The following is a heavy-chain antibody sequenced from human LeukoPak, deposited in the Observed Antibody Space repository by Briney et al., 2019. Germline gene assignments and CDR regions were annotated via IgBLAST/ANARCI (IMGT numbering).Heavy chain of an antibody. J-gene: IGHJ3*02. CDR2: IYYSGST. Sequence: PSETLSLTCTVSGGSISSSSYYWGWIRQPPGKGLEWIGSIYYSGSTYYNPSLKSRVTISVDTSKNQFSLKLSSVTAADTAVYYCASSRSYHSMIVVVPTTPGAFDIWGQGTMVTVSS. CDR1: GGSISSSSYY. D-gene: IGHD3-22*01. CDR3: ASSRSYHSMIVVVPTTPGAFDI. V-gene: IGHV4-39*07.